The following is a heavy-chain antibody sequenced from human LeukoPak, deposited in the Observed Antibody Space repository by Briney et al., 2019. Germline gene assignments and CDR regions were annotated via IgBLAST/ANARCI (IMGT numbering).Heavy chain of an antibody. V-gene: IGHV3-21*01. CDR1: GFTFSSYS. CDR2: SSSSSSYI. D-gene: IGHD4-4*01. Sequence: PGGSLRLSCAASGFTFSSYSMNWVRQAPGKGLEWVSSSSSSSSYIYYADSVKGRFTISRDNAKNSLYLQMNSLRAEDTAVYYCARDTTAVYGMDVWGQGTTVTASS. J-gene: IGHJ6*02. CDR3: ARDTTAVYGMDV.